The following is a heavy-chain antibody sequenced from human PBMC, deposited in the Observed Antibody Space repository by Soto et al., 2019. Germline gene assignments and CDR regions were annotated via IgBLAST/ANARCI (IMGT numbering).Heavy chain of an antibody. V-gene: IGHV4-34*01. CDR2: INHSGST. CDR1: GGSFSGYY. Sequence: PSETLSLTCAVYGGSFSGYYWSWIRQPPGKGLEWIGEINHSGSTNYNPSLKSRVTISVDTSKNQFSLKLSSVTAADTAVYYCAGNTNWFDPWGQGTLVPSPQ. J-gene: IGHJ5*02. CDR3: AGNTNWFDP.